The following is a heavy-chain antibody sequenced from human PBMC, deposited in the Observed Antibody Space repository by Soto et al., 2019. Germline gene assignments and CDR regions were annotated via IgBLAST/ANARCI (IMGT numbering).Heavy chain of an antibody. V-gene: IGHV3-13*01. J-gene: IGHJ4*02. CDR3: ARERDSFSLPWQELHY. CDR2: ISTAGAT. CDR1: GFTFSDYD. Sequence: EVQLVESGGGLVQPGGSLRLSCAASGFTFSDYDMHWVRQVKGKGLEWVSAISTAGATFYSDSVKGRFTISRENARNSLYLQISRLRAGDTAVYYCARERDSFSLPWQELHYWGRGTRVTVSS. D-gene: IGHD1-7*01.